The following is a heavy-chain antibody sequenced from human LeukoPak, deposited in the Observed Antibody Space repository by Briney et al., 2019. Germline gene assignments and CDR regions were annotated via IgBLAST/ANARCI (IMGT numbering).Heavy chain of an antibody. CDR2: INWDGSST. Sequence: PGGSLRLSCAASGFTFDDYGMSWVRQAPGKGLEWVSGINWDGSSTGYADSVRGRFTISRDNAKNSLYLHMSSLGVEDTAFYYCARGSYYNWFDPWGQGTLVTVSS. V-gene: IGHV3-20*04. CDR1: GFTFDDYG. J-gene: IGHJ5*02. D-gene: IGHD3-10*01. CDR3: ARGSYYNWFDP.